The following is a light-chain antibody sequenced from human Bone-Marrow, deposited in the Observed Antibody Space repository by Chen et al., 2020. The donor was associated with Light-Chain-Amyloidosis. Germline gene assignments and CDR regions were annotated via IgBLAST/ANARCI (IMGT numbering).Light chain of an antibody. J-gene: IGKJ3*01. CDR2: GAS. Sequence: EIVMTQSPATMSVSTGERATLSCRASQSVSSNLAWYQQKPGQAPRLLIFGASTRATGIPARFSGSGSGTEFTLTINSLQSEDFAVYYCQQYNNWPPGTFGPGTKVDI. V-gene: IGKV3-15*01. CDR3: QQYNNWPPGT. CDR1: QSVSSN.